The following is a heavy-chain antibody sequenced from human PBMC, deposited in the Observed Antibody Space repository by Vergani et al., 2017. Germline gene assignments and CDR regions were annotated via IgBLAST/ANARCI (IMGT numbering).Heavy chain of an antibody. V-gene: IGHV3-21*01. CDR2: ISSSSSYI. CDR3: ARDLRTVTNWFDP. D-gene: IGHD4-17*01. J-gene: IGHJ5*02. CDR1: GFTFSSYS. Sequence: EVQLVESGGGLVKPGGSLRLSCAASGFTFSSYSMNWVRQAPGKGLDWVSSISSSSSYIDYADSVKGRFTISRDNAKNSLYLQMNSLRAEDTAVYYCARDLRTVTNWFDPWGQGTLVTVSS.